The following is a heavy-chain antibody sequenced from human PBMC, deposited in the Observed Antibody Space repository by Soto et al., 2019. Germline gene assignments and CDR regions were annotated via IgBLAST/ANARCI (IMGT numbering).Heavy chain of an antibody. V-gene: IGHV4-59*08. CDR2: VYYTWDT. J-gene: IGHJ6*02. Sequence: QVQLQQSGPRLVKPSETLSLTCTVSSGPDRSHNWGWIRQPPGRGLEWIGYVYYTWDTAYNPALRSRVTISADTSTNDISLTLSSVTAADTAVYYCVRQGIDYLHGLVDVWGQGTTVSVSS. CDR3: VRQGIDYLHGLVDV. CDR1: SGPDRSHN. D-gene: IGHD4-17*01.